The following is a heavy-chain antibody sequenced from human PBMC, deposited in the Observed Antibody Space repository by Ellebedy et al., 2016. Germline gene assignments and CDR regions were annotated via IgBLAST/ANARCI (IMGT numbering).Heavy chain of an antibody. CDR1: GGSINSGGYY. CDR3: ARDKVDTALTSFYYGLDV. J-gene: IGHJ6*02. CDR2: IYYSGNT. Sequence: SETLSLTXTVPGGSINSGGYYWTWIRQHPGKGLEWIGYIYYSGNTNYNPSLKSRVTISVDTSKNQFSLKLSSVTAADTAVYYCARDKVDTALTSFYYGLDVWGQGTTVTVSS. V-gene: IGHV4-31*03. D-gene: IGHD5-18*01.